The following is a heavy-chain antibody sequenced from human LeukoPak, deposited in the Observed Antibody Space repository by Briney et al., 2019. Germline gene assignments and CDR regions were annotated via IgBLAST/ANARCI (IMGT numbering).Heavy chain of an antibody. Sequence: PGXXLRLSCAASGFTFSNAWMSWVRQAPGKGLEWVGRIKSKTDGWTTDYAAPVKGRFTISRDDSKNTLYLQMNSLKTEDTAVYYCTTDNYAISYPWGQGTLVTVSS. J-gene: IGHJ5*02. CDR3: TTDNYAISYP. CDR2: IKSKTDGWTT. CDR1: GFTFSNAW. D-gene: IGHD3-16*01. V-gene: IGHV3-15*01.